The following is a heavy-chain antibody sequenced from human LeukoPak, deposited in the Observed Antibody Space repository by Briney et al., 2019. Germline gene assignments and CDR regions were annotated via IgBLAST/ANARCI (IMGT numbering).Heavy chain of an antibody. Sequence: PGGSLRLSCAASGFTFSSYSMNWVRQAPGKGLEWVSSISSSSSYIYYADSVKGRFTISRDNSKNTLYLQMNSLRAEDTAVYYCAKDRVIYYDSSGYRGDWFDPWGQGTLVTVSS. CDR1: GFTFSSYS. CDR3: AKDRVIYYDSSGYRGDWFDP. V-gene: IGHV3-21*04. D-gene: IGHD3-22*01. CDR2: ISSSSSYI. J-gene: IGHJ5*02.